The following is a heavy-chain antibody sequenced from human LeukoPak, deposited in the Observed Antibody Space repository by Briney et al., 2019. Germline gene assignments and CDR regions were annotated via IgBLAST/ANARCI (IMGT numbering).Heavy chain of an antibody. CDR3: AKGRHVVVTATFDY. J-gene: IGHJ4*02. CDR1: GFTFSSYA. D-gene: IGHD2-21*02. CDR2: ISYDGSNK. Sequence: PGGSLRLSCAASGFTFSSYAMHWVRQAPGKGLEWVAVISYDGSNKYYADSVKGRFTISRDNSKNTLYPQMNSLRAEDTAVYYCAKGRHVVVTATFDYWGQGTLVTVSS. V-gene: IGHV3-30-3*01.